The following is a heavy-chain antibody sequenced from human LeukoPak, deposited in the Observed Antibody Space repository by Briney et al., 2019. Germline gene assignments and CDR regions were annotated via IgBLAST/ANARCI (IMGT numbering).Heavy chain of an antibody. V-gene: IGHV1-2*02. CDR2: IKPNSGDT. J-gene: IGHJ4*02. CDR3: ATKKYSGSFYAF. Sequence: ASVKVSCKASGYSSTDYYIYWVRQAPGQGLEWMGWIKPNSGDTNYVQKFEGRVTMTRDTSISTAYMELSSLRSDDTAVYYCATKKYSGSFYAFWGQGILVTVSS. D-gene: IGHD1-26*01. CDR1: GYSSTDYY.